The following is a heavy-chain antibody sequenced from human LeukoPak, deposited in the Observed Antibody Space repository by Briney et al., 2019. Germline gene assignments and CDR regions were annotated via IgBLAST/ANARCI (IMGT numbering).Heavy chain of an antibody. J-gene: IGHJ6*03. CDR3: ARLPPIFGVVNYYYYYMDV. D-gene: IGHD3-3*01. CDR1: GYSFTSYW. V-gene: IGHV5-51*01. Sequence: GESLKISCKGPGYSFTSYWIGWVRQMPGKGLEWMGIIYPGDSDTRYSPSFQGQVTISADKSISTAYLQWRSLKASDTAMYYCARLPPIFGVVNYYYYYMDVWGKGTTVTVSS. CDR2: IYPGDSDT.